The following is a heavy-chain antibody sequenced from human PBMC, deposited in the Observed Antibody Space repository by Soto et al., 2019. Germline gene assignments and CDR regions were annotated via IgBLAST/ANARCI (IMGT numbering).Heavy chain of an antibody. V-gene: IGHV1-18*01. Sequence: QGLLVQSGAEVKQPGASVKVSCKASGYSFTTYGISWVRQAPGQGLEWMGWISGYNGDTNNAQKFQDRVTMTIDRATTTAYLELRSLTSDDTAVYYCAKNGRPPYYYYGMDVWGQGTTVTVSS. J-gene: IGHJ6*02. CDR3: AKNGRPPYYYYGMDV. CDR2: ISGYNGDT. CDR1: GYSFTTYG. D-gene: IGHD2-8*01.